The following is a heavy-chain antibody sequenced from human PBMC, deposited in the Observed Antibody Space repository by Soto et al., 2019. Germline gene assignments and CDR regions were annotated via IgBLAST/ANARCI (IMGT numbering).Heavy chain of an antibody. CDR3: AHSYRTTVTPDYFDY. D-gene: IGHD4-17*01. Sequence: QITLKESGPTLVKPTQTLTLTCTFSGFSLSTSGVGVGWIRQPPGKALEWLALIYWDDDKRYSPSLKSRLTITKATSKNQVVLTLNNMDPVDTATYYCAHSYRTTVTPDYFDYWGQGTLVTVSS. V-gene: IGHV2-5*02. CDR2: IYWDDDK. J-gene: IGHJ4*02. CDR1: GFSLSTSGVG.